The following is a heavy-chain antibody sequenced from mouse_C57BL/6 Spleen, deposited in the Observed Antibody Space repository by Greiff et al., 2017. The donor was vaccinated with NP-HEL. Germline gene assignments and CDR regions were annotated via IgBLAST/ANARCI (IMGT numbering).Heavy chain of an antibody. CDR3: ARRGITTVVALDY. V-gene: IGHV1-19*01. J-gene: IGHJ2*01. D-gene: IGHD1-1*01. CDR1: GYTFTDYY. Sequence: EVQLQQSGPVLVKPGASVKMSCKASGYTFTDYYMNWVKQSHGKSLEWIGVINPYNGGTSYNQKFKGKATLTVDKSSSTAYMELNSLTSEDSAVYYCARRGITTVVALDYWGQGTTLTVSS. CDR2: INPYNGGT.